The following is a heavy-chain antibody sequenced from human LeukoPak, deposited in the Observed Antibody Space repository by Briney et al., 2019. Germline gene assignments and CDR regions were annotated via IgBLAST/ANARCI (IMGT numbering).Heavy chain of an antibody. J-gene: IGHJ4*02. V-gene: IGHV1-8*01. CDR1: GYTFTSYD. CDR2: MNPNSGST. Sequence: ASVKVSCKASGYTFTSYDINWVRQATGQGLEWMGWMNPNSGSTGYAQKFQGRVTMTRNTSISTAYMELSSLRSEDTAVYYCARGHLIQTYGDSHFDYWGQGTLVTVSS. CDR3: ARGHLIQTYGDSHFDY. D-gene: IGHD4-17*01.